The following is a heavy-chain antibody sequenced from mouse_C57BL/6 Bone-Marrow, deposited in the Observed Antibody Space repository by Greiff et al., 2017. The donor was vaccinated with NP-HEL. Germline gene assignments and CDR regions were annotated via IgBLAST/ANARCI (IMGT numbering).Heavy chain of an antibody. Sequence: VKLVESGPGLVQPSQSLSITCTVSGFSLTSYGVHWVRQSPGKGLEWLGVIWSGGSTDYNAAFISRLSISKDNSKSQVFFKMNSLQADDTAIYYCARNSFYDYDRDYYAMDYWGQGTSVTVSS. D-gene: IGHD2-4*01. J-gene: IGHJ4*01. CDR3: ARNSFYDYDRDYYAMDY. CDR2: IWSGGST. CDR1: GFSLTSYG. V-gene: IGHV2-2*01.